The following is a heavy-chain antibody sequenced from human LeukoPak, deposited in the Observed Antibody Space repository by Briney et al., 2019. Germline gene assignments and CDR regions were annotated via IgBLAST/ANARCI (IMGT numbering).Heavy chain of an antibody. CDR3: ARVFGGYDGALAY. Sequence: PSETLSLTCAVSGDSISSNNWWSCVRQTSGKGLERIGEIYHSGSTTNYNPSLKSRVTMSVDKSKNQFSLKLTSVTAADTAVYYCARVFGGYDGALAYWGQGTLVTVSS. CDR2: IYHSGSTT. D-gene: IGHD5-12*01. CDR1: GDSISSNNW. J-gene: IGHJ4*02. V-gene: IGHV4-4*02.